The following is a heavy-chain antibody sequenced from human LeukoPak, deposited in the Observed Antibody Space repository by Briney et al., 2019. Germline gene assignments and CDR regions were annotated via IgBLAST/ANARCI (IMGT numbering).Heavy chain of an antibody. Sequence: GGSLRLSCAASGFTFSSYSMNWVRQALGKGLEWVSSISSSSSYIYYADSVKGRFTISRDNAKNSLYLQMNSLRAEGTAVYYCARAAMIVAVTAYDYWGQGTLVTVSS. CDR3: ARAAMIVAVTAYDY. CDR2: ISSSSSYI. V-gene: IGHV3-21*01. CDR1: GFTFSSYS. J-gene: IGHJ4*02. D-gene: IGHD3-22*01.